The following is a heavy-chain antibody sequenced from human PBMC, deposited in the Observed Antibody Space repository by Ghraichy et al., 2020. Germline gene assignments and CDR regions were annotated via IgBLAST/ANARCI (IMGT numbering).Heavy chain of an antibody. CDR1: GFTSSDYY. CDR2: ISSSGDTK. V-gene: IGHV3-11*01. Sequence: GESLNISCAASGFTSSDYYMGWIRQGPGKGLEWISYISSSGDTKYYADSVEGRFTISRDNAKNSLYLQMNSLRAEDTAVYYCARESAYSFDNWGQGILVTVSS. CDR3: ARESAYSFDN. J-gene: IGHJ4*02. D-gene: IGHD5-18*01.